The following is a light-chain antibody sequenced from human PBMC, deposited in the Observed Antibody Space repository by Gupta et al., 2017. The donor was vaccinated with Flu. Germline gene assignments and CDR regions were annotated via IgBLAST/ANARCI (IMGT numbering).Light chain of an antibody. V-gene: IGLV2-14*01. CDR1: SSDVGGYTY. CDR2: EVS. CDR3: SSYTISTFWV. Sequence: SITISCTGTSSDVGGYTYDPWHQQYPRQAPNLIIYEVSNPPSLFSHVFSCSTSGNTASLTISGLQAEDEGDYYCSSYTISTFWVFGVGTKLSVL. J-gene: IGLJ3*02.